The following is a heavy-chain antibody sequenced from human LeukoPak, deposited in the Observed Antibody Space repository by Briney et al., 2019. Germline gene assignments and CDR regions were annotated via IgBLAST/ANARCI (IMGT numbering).Heavy chain of an antibody. D-gene: IGHD5/OR15-5a*01. J-gene: IGHJ4*02. CDR3: AMRGANSVHTFDY. CDR2: IRGSGSDT. V-gene: IGHV3-11*01. CDR1: AFSFSDYQ. Sequence: GSLRLSWAPSAFSFSDYQMSWIGQAPGEGLEWVSYIRGSGSDTYYAGSVTGRFTISTGNTNNALYLQMNCLRADVTAVYYCAMRGANSVHTFDYWGQGTLVSVSS.